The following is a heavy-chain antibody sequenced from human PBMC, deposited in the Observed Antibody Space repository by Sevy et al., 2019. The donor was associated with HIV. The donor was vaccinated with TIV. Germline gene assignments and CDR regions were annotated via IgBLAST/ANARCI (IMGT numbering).Heavy chain of an antibody. CDR1: GGSFSGYY. D-gene: IGHD3-3*01. CDR3: ARGLIRTPYYDFWSGSGNYFDY. V-gene: IGHV4-34*01. CDR2: ITHSGST. J-gene: IGHJ4*02. Sequence: SETLSLTCAVYGGSFSGYYWSWIRQPPGKGLEWIGEITHSGSTNYNPSLKRRVTISVDTSKNKFSLKLSSVTAADTAVYYCARGLIRTPYYDFWSGSGNYFDYWGQGTLVTVSS.